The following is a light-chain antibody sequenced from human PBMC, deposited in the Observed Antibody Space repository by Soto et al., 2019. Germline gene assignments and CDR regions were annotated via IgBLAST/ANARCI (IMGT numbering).Light chain of an antibody. V-gene: IGKV1-39*01. J-gene: IGKJ5*01. CDR2: DAS. CDR3: QQSYMDPIT. Sequence: DIQMTQSPSSLSASVGNRVTITCRASQSISTYLNWYQKKPGKAPNLLIYDASRLQSVVPSRFSGSGGGTDFTLSISSAQPEDFATYFCQQSYMDPITFGQGTRLEIK. CDR1: QSISTY.